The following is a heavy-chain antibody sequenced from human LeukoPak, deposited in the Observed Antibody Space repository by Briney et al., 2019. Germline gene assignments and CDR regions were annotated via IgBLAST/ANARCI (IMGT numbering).Heavy chain of an antibody. V-gene: IGHV4-59*01. CDR3: ASSGRGRVPTDY. Sequence: PSETLSLTCTVSGGSISSYYWSWIRQPPGKGLEWIGYIYYSGSTNYNPSLKSRVTISVDTSKNQFSLKLSSVTAADTAVYYCASSGRGRVPTDYWGQGTLVTVSS. D-gene: IGHD1-26*01. J-gene: IGHJ4*02. CDR2: IYYSGST. CDR1: GGSISSYY.